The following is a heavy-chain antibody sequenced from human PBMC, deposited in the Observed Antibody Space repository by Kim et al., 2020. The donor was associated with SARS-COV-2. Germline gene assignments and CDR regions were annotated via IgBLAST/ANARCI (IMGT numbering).Heavy chain of an antibody. CDR3: ASLFAEYCSGGSCYGYY. CDR1: GFTFSSYA. D-gene: IGHD2-15*01. J-gene: IGHJ6*01. Sequence: GGSLRLSCAASGFTFSSYAMHWVRQAPGKGLEWVSVISYDGSNKYYADSVKGRFTISRDNSKNTLYLQMNSLRAEDTAVYYCASLFAEYCSGGSCYGYY. V-gene: IGHV3-30*04. CDR2: ISYDGSNK.